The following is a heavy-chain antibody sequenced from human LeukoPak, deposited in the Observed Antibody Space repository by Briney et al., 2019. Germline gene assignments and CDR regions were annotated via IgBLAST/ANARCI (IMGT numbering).Heavy chain of an antibody. J-gene: IGHJ3*02. V-gene: IGHV5-51*01. CDR3: ARQMSQTYAFDI. CDR2: IYPGDSDT. CDR1: GYSFTTYW. Sequence: GESLKISCQGSGYSFTTYWIGWVRQMPGKGLECMGIIYPGDSDTRYSPSFQGQVTISADKSISTAYLQWSSLKASDTAMYFCARQMSQTYAFDIWGQGTMVTVSS.